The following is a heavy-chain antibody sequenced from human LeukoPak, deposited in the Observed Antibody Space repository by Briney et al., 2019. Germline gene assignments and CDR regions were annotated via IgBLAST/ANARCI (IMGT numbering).Heavy chain of an antibody. CDR1: GGTFSSYA. Sequence: GASVKVSCKASGGTFSSYAISWVRQAPGQGLEWVGRIIPILGIANYAQKFQGRVTITADKSTSTAYMELSSLRSEDTAVYYCARGPYYYDSSGYYPFDYWGQGTLVTVSS. J-gene: IGHJ4*02. CDR3: ARGPYYYDSSGYYPFDY. CDR2: IIPILGIA. D-gene: IGHD3-22*01. V-gene: IGHV1-69*04.